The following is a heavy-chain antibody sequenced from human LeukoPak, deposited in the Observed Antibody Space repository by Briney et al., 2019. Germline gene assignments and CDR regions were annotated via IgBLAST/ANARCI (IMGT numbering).Heavy chain of an antibody. CDR3: ARDGRYFYDGNTYDAFDF. V-gene: IGHV1-69*04. J-gene: IGHJ3*01. Sequence: GSSVKVSCKASGGTFNTFDINWVRQAPGQGLEWMGRIIPSVGVANYARKFQGRVTITADKSTSTVYMELSSLRSEDTAVYYCARDGRYFYDGNTYDAFDFWGQGTMVTVSS. D-gene: IGHD3-22*01. CDR1: GGTFNTFD. CDR2: IIPSVGVA.